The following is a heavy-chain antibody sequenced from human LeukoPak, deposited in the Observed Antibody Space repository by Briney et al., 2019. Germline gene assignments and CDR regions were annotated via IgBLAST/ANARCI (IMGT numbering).Heavy chain of an antibody. J-gene: IGHJ4*02. Sequence: SQTLSLTCTVSGGSISSGGYYWSWIRQHPGKGLEWIGYIYYSGSTYYNPSLKSRVTISVDTSKNQFSLKLSSVTAADTAVYYCARVGYDSSGYYYVPHFDYWGQGILVTVSS. CDR1: GGSISSGGYY. CDR2: IYYSGST. V-gene: IGHV4-31*03. D-gene: IGHD3-22*01. CDR3: ARVGYDSSGYYYVPHFDY.